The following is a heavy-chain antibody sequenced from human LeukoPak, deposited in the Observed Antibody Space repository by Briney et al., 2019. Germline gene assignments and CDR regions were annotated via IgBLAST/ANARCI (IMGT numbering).Heavy chain of an antibody. V-gene: IGHV1-24*01. CDR1: VYTLTELS. CDR2: FDPEDGET. Sequence: ASVKVSCKVSVYTLTELSMHWVRQAPGKGLEWMGGFDPEDGETIYAQKFQGRVTMTEDTSTDTAYMELSSLRSEDTAVYYCAASITMIVVAPDETLDYWGQGTLVTVSS. CDR3: AASITMIVVAPDETLDY. D-gene: IGHD3-22*01. J-gene: IGHJ4*02.